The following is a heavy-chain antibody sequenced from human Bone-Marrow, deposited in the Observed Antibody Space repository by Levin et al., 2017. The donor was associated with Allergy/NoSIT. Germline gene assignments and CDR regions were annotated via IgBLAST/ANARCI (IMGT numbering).Heavy chain of an antibody. V-gene: IGHV3-21*06. J-gene: IGHJ6*02. CDR3: ARDVDDSGLTGYGMDV. CDR2: ITSGQTYI. Sequence: GESLKISCAASGFTFSSYTMNWVRQAPGKGLEWVSCITSGQTYIYYADSVKGRLTISRDDAKNLLYLQINSLRPDDTAVYYCARDVDDSGLTGYGMDVWGHGTTVTVSS. D-gene: IGHD3-22*01. CDR1: GFTFSSYT.